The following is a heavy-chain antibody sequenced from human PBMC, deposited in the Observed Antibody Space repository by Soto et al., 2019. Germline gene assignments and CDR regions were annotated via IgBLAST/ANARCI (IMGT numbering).Heavy chain of an antibody. CDR1: GLSVSSNY. Sequence: GSLRLSCAASGLSVSSNYMSWVRQAPGKGLEWVSVIYSGGSTYYADPVKGRFTISIDNSKNTLYLQMNSLRADDTAVYYCARAAMLGKYYYDSSGNGYFDLWGRGTLVTVSS. CDR2: IYSGGST. D-gene: IGHD3-22*01. J-gene: IGHJ2*01. CDR3: ARAAMLGKYYYDSSGNGYFDL. V-gene: IGHV3-53*01.